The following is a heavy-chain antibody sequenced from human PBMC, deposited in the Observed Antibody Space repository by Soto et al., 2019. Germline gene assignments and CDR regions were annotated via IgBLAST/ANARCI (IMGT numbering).Heavy chain of an antibody. D-gene: IGHD6-6*01. CDR2: ISWNRGTI. Sequence: EVQLVESGGGLVQPGGSLRLSCAASGFTFDDYAMHWVRQAPGKGLEWVSGISWNRGTIGYADSVKGRFTLSRDNAKNSLYLQMNSLRGEDTVLDYCVSGSRGLGSSLADYGGQGTLVTVSS. CDR3: VSGSRGLGSSLADY. J-gene: IGHJ4*02. V-gene: IGHV3-9*01. CDR1: GFTFDDYA.